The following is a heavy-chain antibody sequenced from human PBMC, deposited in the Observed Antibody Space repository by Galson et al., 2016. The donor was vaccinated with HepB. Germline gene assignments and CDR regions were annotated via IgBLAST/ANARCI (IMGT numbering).Heavy chain of an antibody. Sequence: SVKVSCKASGYTFTRYYIHWVRQAPGQGLEWMGVINPSGGSTSFAQKFQSRLTMTRDTSTSTVYMELSSLKSEDTAVYFCARTTKSTGWWWGQGTLVTVSS. CDR3: ARTTKSTGWW. D-gene: IGHD6-19*01. V-gene: IGHV1-46*01. J-gene: IGHJ4*02. CDR2: INPSGGST. CDR1: GYTFTRYY.